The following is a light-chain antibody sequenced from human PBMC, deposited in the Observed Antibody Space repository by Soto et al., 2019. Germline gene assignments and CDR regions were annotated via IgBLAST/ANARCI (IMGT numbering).Light chain of an antibody. CDR2: AAS. CDR3: QQLNSYPLT. Sequence: INLTQSPSSLSASVGDSVTITCRASQGITSYLAWYQQKPGKAPKLLIYAASTLQSGVPSRFSGSGSGTEFTLTISSLQPEDFATYSCQQLNSYPLTFGGGTKVDIK. J-gene: IGKJ4*01. V-gene: IGKV1-9*01. CDR1: QGITSY.